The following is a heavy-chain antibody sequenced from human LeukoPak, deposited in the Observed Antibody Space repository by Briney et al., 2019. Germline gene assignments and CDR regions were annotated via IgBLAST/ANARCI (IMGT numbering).Heavy chain of an antibody. CDR2: IYTSGST. V-gene: IGHV4-61*02. CDR3: ASTPYYYDNSGYRLLYYFDY. Sequence: SETLSLTCTVSGVSISSNSYYWSWIRQPAGKGLEWIGRIYTSGSTNYNPSLKSRVTISVDTSKNQFSLKLSSVTAADTAVYYCASTPYYYDNSGYRLLYYFDYWGQGTLVTVSS. D-gene: IGHD3-22*01. CDR1: GVSISSNSYY. J-gene: IGHJ4*02.